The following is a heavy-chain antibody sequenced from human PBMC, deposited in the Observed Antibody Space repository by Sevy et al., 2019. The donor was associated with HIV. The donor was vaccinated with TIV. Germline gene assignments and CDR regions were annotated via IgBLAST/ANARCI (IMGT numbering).Heavy chain of an antibody. Sequence: ASVKVSCKASGYTFSAYDINWVRQAAGQGLEWMGWMNPNSGHTGYARKFQGRVSMTRTTSISTAYMELTSLTSEDTAVYYHVRVKASWKDLYYYHMDVWGKGTTVTVSS. J-gene: IGHJ6*04. D-gene: IGHD1-1*01. CDR1: GYTFSAYD. CDR2: MNPNSGHT. CDR3: VRVKASWKDLYYYHMDV. V-gene: IGHV1-8*01.